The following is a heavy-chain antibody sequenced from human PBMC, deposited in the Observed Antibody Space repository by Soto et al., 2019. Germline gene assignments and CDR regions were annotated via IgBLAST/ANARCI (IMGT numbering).Heavy chain of an antibody. D-gene: IGHD2-2*02. V-gene: IGHV1-69*01. J-gene: IGHJ4*02. CDR1: GGTFSSYA. CDR2: IIPIFGTA. Sequence: QVQLVQSGAEVKKPGSSVNVSCNASGGTFSSYAISWVRQAPGQGLEGMGGIIPIFGTANYAQKFQGRVTITADESTSTAYMELSSLRSEDTAVYYCAREGYCSSTSCYTDYWGQGTLVTVSS. CDR3: AREGYCSSTSCYTDY.